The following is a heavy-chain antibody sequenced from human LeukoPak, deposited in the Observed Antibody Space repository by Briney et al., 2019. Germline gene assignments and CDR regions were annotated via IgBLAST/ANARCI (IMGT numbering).Heavy chain of an antibody. CDR3: ARLYDSSGYYYPFDY. J-gene: IGHJ4*02. D-gene: IGHD3-22*01. CDR2: IYYSGST. V-gene: IGHV4-59*08. Sequence: SETLSLTCTVSGGSISSYYWSWIRQPPGKGLEWIGYIYYSGSTNYNPSLKSRVTISVDTSKNHFSLKLSSVTAADTAVYYCARLYDSSGYYYPFDYWGQGTLVTVSS. CDR1: GGSISSYY.